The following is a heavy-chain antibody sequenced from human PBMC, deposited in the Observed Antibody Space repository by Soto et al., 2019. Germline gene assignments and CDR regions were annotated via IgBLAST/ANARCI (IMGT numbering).Heavy chain of an antibody. V-gene: IGHV4-39*01. CDR3: ARQPGHCSSTICFGAYCCDS. D-gene: IGHD2-2*01. CDR2: MYYSGST. Sequence: QPQLQESGPGLVKPSETLSLTCTVSGGSISSSSYSWGWIRQPPGKGLEWIGTMYYSGSTHYNPSLKSRVTISVDTSKNQFSLKLSSVTAADTAVYYCARQPGHCSSTICFGAYCCDSWGQGTLVTVSS. CDR1: GGSISSSSYS. J-gene: IGHJ5*01.